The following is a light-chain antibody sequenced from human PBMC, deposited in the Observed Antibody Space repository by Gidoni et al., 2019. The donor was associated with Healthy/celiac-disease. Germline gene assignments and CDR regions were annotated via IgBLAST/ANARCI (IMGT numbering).Light chain of an antibody. Sequence: DIVMTQSPDSLAVSLGERATINCKSSQSVLYSSNNKNYLGWYQQKPGPPPKVLIYWASTRESGVPDRFSGSGSGTDFTLTISSLQAEDVAVYYCQQYYSTPWTFGQGTKVEIK. V-gene: IGKV4-1*01. CDR1: QSVLYSSNNKNY. CDR2: WAS. CDR3: QQYYSTPWT. J-gene: IGKJ1*01.